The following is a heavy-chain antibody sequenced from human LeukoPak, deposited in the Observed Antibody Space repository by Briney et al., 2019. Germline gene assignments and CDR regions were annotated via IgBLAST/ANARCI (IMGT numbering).Heavy chain of an antibody. J-gene: IGHJ2*01. CDR3: ARQGLTDWYFDL. CDR2: INPNSGDT. D-gene: IGHD3-9*01. CDR1: GYTFTGYY. V-gene: IGHV1-2*04. Sequence: ASVKVSCKASGYTFTGYYMHWVRQAPGQGLEWMGWINPNSGDTKYAQKFQGWVTMTRDTSITTAYMELSRLTSDDTALYFCARQGLTDWYFDLWGRGTLVTVSS.